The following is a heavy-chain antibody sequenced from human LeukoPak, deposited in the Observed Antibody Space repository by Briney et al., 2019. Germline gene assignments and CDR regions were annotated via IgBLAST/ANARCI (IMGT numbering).Heavy chain of an antibody. Sequence: SESLCLTCTVSGVSFSSYYWSWIRQPPGKGLEWIGHIYYSGSTNYNPSLKSRVTISVDTSKNQVSLKLSSVTAADTAVYYCAREAGYKPTYYFDYWGQGTLVTVSS. D-gene: IGHD5-24*01. CDR1: GVSFSSYY. J-gene: IGHJ4*02. CDR3: AREAGYKPTYYFDY. V-gene: IGHV4-59*01. CDR2: IYYSGST.